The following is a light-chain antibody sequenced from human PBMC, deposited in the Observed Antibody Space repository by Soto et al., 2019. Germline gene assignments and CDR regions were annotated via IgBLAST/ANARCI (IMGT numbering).Light chain of an antibody. CDR2: AAS. J-gene: IGKJ2*01. CDR1: QSISNY. CDR3: QQSYSSPPMYT. V-gene: IGKV1-39*01. Sequence: DIQMTQSPSSLSASVGDRVTITCRASQSISNYLNWYQQKPGKAPKLLIYAASSLQSGVPSRFSGSGSGTDFPLTISSLQPEDFATYYCQQSYSSPPMYTFGQGTKLEIK.